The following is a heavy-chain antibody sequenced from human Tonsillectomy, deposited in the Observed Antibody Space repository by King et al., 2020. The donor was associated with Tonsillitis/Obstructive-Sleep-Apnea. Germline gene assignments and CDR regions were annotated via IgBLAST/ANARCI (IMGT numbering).Heavy chain of an antibody. Sequence: VQLQQWGAGLLKTSETLSLTCAVYGGSFSGYYWSWVRQPPGKGLEWIGEINHSGSTNYNPSLKSRVTISLDSSKNQPSLKLSSVTAADTAVYYCARDPIVLEPAAIPSAFDIWGQGTMVTVSS. CDR2: INHSGST. D-gene: IGHD2-2*02. V-gene: IGHV4-34*01. CDR3: ARDPIVLEPAAIPSAFDI. CDR1: GGSFSGYY. J-gene: IGHJ3*02.